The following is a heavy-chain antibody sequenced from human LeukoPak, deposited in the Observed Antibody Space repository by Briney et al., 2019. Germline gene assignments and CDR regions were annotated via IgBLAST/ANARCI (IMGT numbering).Heavy chain of an antibody. CDR3: ASHGSSGHDPLT. V-gene: IGHV4-59*01. CDR1: GETIRSYY. CDR2: NYYTGST. J-gene: IGHJ4*01. D-gene: IGHD5-12*01. Sequence: PSETLSLTCTVSGETIRSYYWNWIRRPPGKGLEWIGYNYYTGSTSYNPSLKSRVTISLDTSKSQFSLKLTSVSATNTAGYYCASHGSSGHDPLTWGQGTLVTVSS.